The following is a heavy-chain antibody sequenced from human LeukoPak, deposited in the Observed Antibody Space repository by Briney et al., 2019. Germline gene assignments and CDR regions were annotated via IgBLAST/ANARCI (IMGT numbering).Heavy chain of an antibody. CDR1: GYTFTSYA. J-gene: IGHJ4*02. D-gene: IGHD6-13*01. CDR3: ARRGAAAGYYFDY. CDR2: ISYDGSNK. V-gene: IGHV3-30-3*01. Sequence: SCKASGYTFTSYAMHWVRQAPGKGLEWVAVISYDGSNKYYADSVKGRFTISRDNSKNTLYLQMNSLRAEDTAVYYCARRGAAAGYYFDYWGQGTLVTVSS.